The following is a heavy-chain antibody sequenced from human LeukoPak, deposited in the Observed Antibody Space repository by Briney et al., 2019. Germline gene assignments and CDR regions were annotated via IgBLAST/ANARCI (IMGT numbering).Heavy chain of an antibody. CDR2: INTNNGDNNGAT. D-gene: IGHD1-7*01. CDR3: ARCPCCERTFEY. CDR1: GYTFTSYP. Sequence: GASVKVSCKASGYTFTSYPICWVRQAPGQGLEWMGWINTNNGDNNGATNYEQKLQSRATMTTDTSTSTANRQLRSQRSDDTAAYYCARCPCCERTFEYWGEGNLCSVSS. V-gene: IGHV1-18*01. J-gene: IGHJ4*02.